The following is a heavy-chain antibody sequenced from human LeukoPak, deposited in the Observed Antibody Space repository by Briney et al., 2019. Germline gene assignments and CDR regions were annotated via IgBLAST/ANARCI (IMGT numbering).Heavy chain of an antibody. CDR2: ISYDGNNK. CDR1: GFTFSSHG. J-gene: IGHJ4*02. D-gene: IGHD3-3*01. CDR3: AKDSFGVVIIWRGAIDY. V-gene: IGHV3-30*18. Sequence: GGSMRLSCAASGFTFSSHGMHWVRQAPGKGLEWVAVISYDGNNKYYADSVKGRFTMPRDNSKNTLYLQMNSLRAEDTAVYYCAKDSFGVVIIWRGAIDYWGQGTLVTVSS.